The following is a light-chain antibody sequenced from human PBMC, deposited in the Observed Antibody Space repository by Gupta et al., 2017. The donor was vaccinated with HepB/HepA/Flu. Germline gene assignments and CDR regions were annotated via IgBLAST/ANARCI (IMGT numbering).Light chain of an antibody. V-gene: IGKV1-33*01. CDR3: QQVDNLPIT. J-gene: IGKJ5*01. CDR1: QDITNY. CDR2: DSS. Sequence: DIQMTQSPSSLSASVGDRITISCQASQDITNYLHWYQQKPGKAPELLIYDSSNLETGVPSRFSGSGSGTNFTLTINSLQPEDIATYYCQQVDNLPITFGQGTLFEIK.